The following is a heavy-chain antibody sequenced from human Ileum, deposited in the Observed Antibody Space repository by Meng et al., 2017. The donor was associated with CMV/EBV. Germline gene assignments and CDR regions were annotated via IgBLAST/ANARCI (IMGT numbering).Heavy chain of an antibody. Sequence: PQECPQVLLKPSTTLPLTFTASWNSIRCGYYYWSWIRQPPGKGLEWIGHLHDSGSTYYNPSLQSRVTISVDTSKNQFSLKLSSVTAADTAVYYCARVWGIAVRPLDYWGQGTLVTVSS. D-gene: IGHD6-6*01. CDR2: LHDSGST. CDR1: WNSIRCGYYY. CDR3: ARVWGIAVRPLDY. V-gene: IGHV4-30-4*01. J-gene: IGHJ4*02.